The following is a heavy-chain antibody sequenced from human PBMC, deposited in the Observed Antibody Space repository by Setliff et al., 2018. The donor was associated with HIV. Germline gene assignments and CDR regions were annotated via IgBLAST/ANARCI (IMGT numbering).Heavy chain of an antibody. V-gene: IGHV1-69*10. CDR1: GGTFSSYA. J-gene: IGHJ4*02. D-gene: IGHD3-22*01. Sequence: SVKVSCKASGGTFSSYAISWVRQAPGQGLEWMGGIIPILGIANYAQKFQGRVTITAVEYTSTAYMELSSLRSEDTAVYYCARDYCPTFYYYDSSGTFGYWGQGTLVTVSS. CDR3: ARDYCPTFYYYDSSGTFGY. CDR2: IIPILGIA.